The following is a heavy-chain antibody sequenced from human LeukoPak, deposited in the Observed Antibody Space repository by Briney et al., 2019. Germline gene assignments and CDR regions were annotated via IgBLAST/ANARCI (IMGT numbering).Heavy chain of an antibody. CDR1: GFTFSGSA. CDR3: AKDRYSIWYLTIDH. J-gene: IGHJ4*02. V-gene: IGHV3-73*01. D-gene: IGHD6-13*01. CDR2: IRSKANSYAT. Sequence: PGGSLRLSCAASGFTFSGSAMHWVRQASGKGLEWVGRIRSKANSYATAYAASVKGRFTISRDNSKNTLYLQMNSLRAEDTAVYYCAKDRYSIWYLTIDHWGQGTLVTVSS.